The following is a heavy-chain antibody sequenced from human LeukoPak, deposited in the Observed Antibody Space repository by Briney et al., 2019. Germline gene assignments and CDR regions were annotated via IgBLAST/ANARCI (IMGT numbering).Heavy chain of an antibody. Sequence: SVKVSCKASGGTFSSCAISWVRQAPGQGLEWTGGIIPIFGTANYAQKFQGRVTTTADKSTSTAYMELSSLRSEDTAVYYCAREGQWLDNYYYYYGMDVWGKGTTVTVSS. J-gene: IGHJ6*04. D-gene: IGHD6-19*01. V-gene: IGHV1-69*06. CDR3: AREGQWLDNYYYYYGMDV. CDR2: IIPIFGTA. CDR1: GGTFSSCA.